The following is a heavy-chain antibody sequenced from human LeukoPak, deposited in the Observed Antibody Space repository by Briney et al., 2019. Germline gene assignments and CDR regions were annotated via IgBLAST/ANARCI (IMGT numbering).Heavy chain of an antibody. CDR2: VDPEDAET. V-gene: IGHV1-69-2*01. CDR3: ATVPDSGSYSEGAY. CDR1: GYTFTDYY. D-gene: IGHD1-26*01. J-gene: IGHJ4*02. Sequence: ASVKVSCKVSGYTFTDYYMHWVQQTPGKGLEWMGLVDPEDAETIYAEKFQGRVTITADTSTDTAYMELSSLRSEDTAVYYCATVPDSGSYSEGAYWGQGTLVTVSS.